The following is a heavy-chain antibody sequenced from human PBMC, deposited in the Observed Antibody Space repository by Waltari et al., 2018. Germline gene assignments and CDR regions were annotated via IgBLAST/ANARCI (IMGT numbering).Heavy chain of an antibody. CDR1: GYSISSGYY. CDR3: ARLWRGGGYYDSSGYKGFDY. Sequence: QVQLQESGPGLVKPSETLSLACAVSGYSISSGYYWGWIRQPPGKGLEWIGSIYHSGSTYYNPSLKSRVTISVDTSKNQFSLKLSSVTAADTAVYYCARLWRGGGYYDSSGYKGFDYWGQGTLVTVSS. V-gene: IGHV4-38-2*01. D-gene: IGHD3-22*01. J-gene: IGHJ4*02. CDR2: IYHSGST.